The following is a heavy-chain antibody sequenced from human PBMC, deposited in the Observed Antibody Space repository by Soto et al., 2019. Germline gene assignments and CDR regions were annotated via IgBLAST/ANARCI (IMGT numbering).Heavy chain of an antibody. CDR2: INPFNGHT. V-gene: IGHV1-3*01. J-gene: IGHJ6*02. CDR1: GGPLSSYA. CDR3: ARDSRAGAIFAYPYYYGMEV. D-gene: IGHD3-3*01. Sequence: ASVNVSCKASGGPLSSYAISCLRQAPGQMVQWRGCINPFNGHTKYSRKLQGRVTITRYTARTAAITVYREVSILRSEDKAIYYCARDSRAGAIFAYPYYYGMEVWGQGTTVTVSS.